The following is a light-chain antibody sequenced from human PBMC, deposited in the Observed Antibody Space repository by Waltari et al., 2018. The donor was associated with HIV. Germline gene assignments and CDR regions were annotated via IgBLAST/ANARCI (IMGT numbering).Light chain of an antibody. CDR3: TSYAGDTNYLV. Sequence: QSALTQPPSASGSPGQSVTISCTGTSSAVGGYDFVSWYQHRAGKVPKLIIYDVTKRPSGVPDRFSGSKSGNTASLTVSGLRAEDEADYYCTSYAGDTNYLVFGTGTKVTVL. J-gene: IGLJ1*01. V-gene: IGLV2-8*01. CDR1: SSAVGGYDF. CDR2: DVT.